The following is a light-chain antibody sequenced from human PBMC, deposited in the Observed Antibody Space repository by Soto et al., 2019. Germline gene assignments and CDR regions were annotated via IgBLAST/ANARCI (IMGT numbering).Light chain of an antibody. J-gene: IGLJ1*01. CDR2: DVS. V-gene: IGLV2-14*03. CDR3: SSYTTSNTRQIV. Sequence: QSALTQPASVSGSPGQSINISCTGTSSDVGGYNYVSWYQHHPGKAPKLIIYDVSNRPSGVSNPFSGSKSGNTASLTISGLHPEDEADYYCSSYTTSNTRQIVFVTGTKVTVL. CDR1: SSDVGGYNY.